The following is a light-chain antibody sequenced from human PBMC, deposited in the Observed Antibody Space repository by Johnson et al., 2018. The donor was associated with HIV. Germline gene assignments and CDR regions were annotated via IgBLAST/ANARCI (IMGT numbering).Light chain of an antibody. CDR1: SSNIGNNY. CDR2: DND. J-gene: IGLJ1*01. CDR3: GTWDSSLSAYV. V-gene: IGLV1-51*01. Sequence: SVLTQPPSVSAAPGQTVTISCSGSSSNIGNNYVSWYQQLPGTAPKLLIYDNDKRPSGIPDRFSASKSGTSANLGITGLQTGDQADYYCGTWDSSLSAYVFGTGTKVTVL.